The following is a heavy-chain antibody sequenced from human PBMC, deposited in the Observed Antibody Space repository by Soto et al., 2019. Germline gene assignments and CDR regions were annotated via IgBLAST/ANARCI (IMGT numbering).Heavy chain of an antibody. J-gene: IGHJ4*02. D-gene: IGHD5-18*01. Sequence: QVQLVESGGGVVQPGRSLRLSCAASGFTFSSYAMHWVRQAPGKGLEWVAVISYDGSNKYYADSVKGRFTISRDNSKNTLYLQMNSLRADDTAVYYCAIPESGYSYGFYFDYWGQGTLVTVSS. CDR2: ISYDGSNK. CDR1: GFTFSSYA. CDR3: AIPESGYSYGFYFDY. V-gene: IGHV3-30-3*01.